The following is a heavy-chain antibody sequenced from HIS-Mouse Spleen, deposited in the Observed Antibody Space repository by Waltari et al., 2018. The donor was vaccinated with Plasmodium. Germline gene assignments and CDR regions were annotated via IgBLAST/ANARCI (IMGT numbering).Heavy chain of an antibody. D-gene: IGHD6-13*01. J-gene: IGHJ6*02. CDR3: ARDSVVPSSWYYYGMDV. CDR1: GFTVSSNY. CDR2: IYSGGST. V-gene: IGHV3-53*01. Sequence: EVQLVESGGGLIQPGGSLRLSCAASGFTVSSNYMSWVRPAPGKGLEWVSVIYSGGSTYYADSWKGRFTISRDNSKNTLYLQMNSLRAEDTAVYYWARDSVVPSSWYYYGMDVWGQGTTVTVSS.